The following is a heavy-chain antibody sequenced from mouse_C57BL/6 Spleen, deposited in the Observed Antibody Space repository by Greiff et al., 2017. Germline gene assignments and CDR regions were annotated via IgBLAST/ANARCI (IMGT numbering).Heavy chain of an antibody. CDR1: GFSLTSYG. CDR2: IWRGGST. Sequence: QVQLKESGPGLVQPSPSLSITCTVSGFSLTSYGVHWVRQSPGKGLEWLGVIWRGGSTDYNAAFMSRLSITKDNSKSQVFFKMNSLQADDTAIYYCAKNSLLLGAMDYWGQGTSVTVSS. D-gene: IGHD1-1*01. CDR3: AKNSLLLGAMDY. V-gene: IGHV2-5*01. J-gene: IGHJ4*01.